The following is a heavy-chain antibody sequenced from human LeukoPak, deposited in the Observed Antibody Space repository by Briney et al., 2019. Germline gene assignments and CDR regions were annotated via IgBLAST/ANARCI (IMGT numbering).Heavy chain of an antibody. CDR1: GGSFSGYY. Sequence: PSETLSLTCAVYGGSFSGYYWSWIRQPPGKGLEWIGEINHSGSTNYNPSLKSRVTISVDTSKNQFSLKLSSVTAADTAVYYCARGGTITIFGVVIMHYYYYKDVWGKGTTVTVSS. J-gene: IGHJ6*03. CDR3: ARGGTITIFGVVIMHYYYYKDV. V-gene: IGHV4-34*01. CDR2: INHSGST. D-gene: IGHD3-3*01.